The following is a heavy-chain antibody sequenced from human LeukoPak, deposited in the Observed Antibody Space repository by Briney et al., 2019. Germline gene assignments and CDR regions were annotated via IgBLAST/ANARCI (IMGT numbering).Heavy chain of an antibody. CDR1: GYTFTSYG. J-gene: IGHJ4*02. CDR2: IIPIFGTA. V-gene: IGHV1-69*13. D-gene: IGHD3-22*01. CDR3: ARARNYYDSGFLFDY. Sequence: SVKVSCKASGYTFTSYGISWVRQAPGQGLEWMGGIIPIFGTANYAQKFQGRVTITADESTSTAYMELSSLRSEDTAVYYCARARNYYDSGFLFDYWGQGTLVTVSS.